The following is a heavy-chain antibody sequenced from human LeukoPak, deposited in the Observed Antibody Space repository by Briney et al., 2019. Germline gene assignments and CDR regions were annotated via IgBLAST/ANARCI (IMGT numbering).Heavy chain of an antibody. CDR3: AKTPNSGWYEGDFDY. CDR1: GGTFSSYA. CDR2: IIPIFGTA. D-gene: IGHD6-19*01. J-gene: IGHJ4*02. Sequence: VKVSCKASGGTFSSYAISWVRQAPGQGLEWMGGIIPIFGTANYAQKFQGRVTITTDESTSTAYMELSSLRSEDTAVYYCAKTPNSGWYEGDFDYWGQGTLVTVSS. V-gene: IGHV1-69*05.